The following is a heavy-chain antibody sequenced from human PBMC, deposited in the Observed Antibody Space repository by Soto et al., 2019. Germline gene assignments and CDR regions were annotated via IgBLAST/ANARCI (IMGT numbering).Heavy chain of an antibody. Sequence: GGSLRLSCAASGFTFSNAWMSWVRQAPGKGLEWVGRIKSKTDGGTTDYAAPVKGRFTISRDDSKNTLYLQMNSLKTEDTAVYYCTTVRVMVLFWFDPWGQGTLVTVSS. V-gene: IGHV3-15*01. CDR2: IKSKTDGGTT. J-gene: IGHJ5*02. D-gene: IGHD2-21*01. CDR3: TTVRVMVLFWFDP. CDR1: GFTFSNAW.